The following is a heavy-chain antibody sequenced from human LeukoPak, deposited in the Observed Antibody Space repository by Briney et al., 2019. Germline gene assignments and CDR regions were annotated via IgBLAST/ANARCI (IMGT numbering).Heavy chain of an antibody. V-gene: IGHV4-4*07. D-gene: IGHD5-24*01. CDR2: IYSSGST. CDR3: ARATRDGYNYAFDI. Sequence: PSETLSLTCTVSGGSISSYYWSWIRQSAGKGLEWIGRIYSSGSTSYNPSLNSRVTISVDTSKNQFSLKLSSVTAADTAVYYCARATRDGYNYAFDIWGQGTMVTVSS. J-gene: IGHJ3*02. CDR1: GGSISSYY.